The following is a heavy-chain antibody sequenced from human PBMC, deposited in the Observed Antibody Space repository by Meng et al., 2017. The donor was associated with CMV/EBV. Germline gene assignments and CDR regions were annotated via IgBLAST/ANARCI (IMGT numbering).Heavy chain of an antibody. D-gene: IGHD6-13*01. CDR2: IIPVVGIA. Sequence: VSCKASGGTVSSYTISWVRQAPGQGLEWMGRIIPVVGIANYAQKFQGRVTITADKPRSTAYMELSSLRSDDTADYYCARDRVYSSTWLGSPETDYFHNGLDVWGQGTAVTVSS. CDR1: GGTVSSYT. CDR3: ARDRVYSSTWLGSPETDYFHNGLDV. J-gene: IGHJ6*02. V-gene: IGHV1-69*04.